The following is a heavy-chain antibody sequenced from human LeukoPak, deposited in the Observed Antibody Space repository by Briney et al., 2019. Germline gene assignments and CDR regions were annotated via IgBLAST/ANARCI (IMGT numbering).Heavy chain of an antibody. CDR1: GYTFTGYY. Sequence: ASVKVSCKASGYTFTGYYMHWVRQAPGQGLEWMGWINPNSGGTNYAQKFQGRVTMTRDTSISTAYMELSRLRSGDTAVYYCARELELLTTWFDPWGQGTLVTVSS. CDR3: ARELELLTTWFDP. CDR2: INPNSGGT. D-gene: IGHD1-7*01. J-gene: IGHJ5*02. V-gene: IGHV1-2*02.